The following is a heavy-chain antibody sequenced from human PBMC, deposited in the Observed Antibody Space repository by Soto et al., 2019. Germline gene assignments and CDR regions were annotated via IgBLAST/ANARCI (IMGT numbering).Heavy chain of an antibody. D-gene: IGHD2-2*01. Sequence: DVQLVESGGGLVKPGGSLRLSCVASGPTFSTYGMNLIRQTPGKGLEWVSSMTSSGSYIHYADLVQGRFTVCRDNAKNSMYLQMNSLRVEDTAVYFCARDESAGSSTSNWGQGTLVTVSS. J-gene: IGHJ4*02. CDR3: ARDESAGSSTSN. V-gene: IGHV3-21*01. CDR2: MTSSGSYI. CDR1: GPTFSTYG.